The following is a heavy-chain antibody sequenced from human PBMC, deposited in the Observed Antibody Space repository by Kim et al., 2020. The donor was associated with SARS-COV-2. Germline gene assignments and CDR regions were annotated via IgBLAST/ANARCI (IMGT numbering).Heavy chain of an antibody. CDR2: ISGGDGTT. D-gene: IGHD6-6*01. CDR1: GFTFNKYA. V-gene: IGHV3-23*01. J-gene: IGHJ4*02. Sequence: GGSLRLSCAASGFTFNKYAMSWVRQAPGKGLEWVSTISGGDGTTYYADSVKGRFTISRDNSQNTMYLQMNSLRAEDTAIYYCAKAKTGSSYSSSDYWGQGTLFTVSS. CDR3: AKAKTGSSYSSSDY.